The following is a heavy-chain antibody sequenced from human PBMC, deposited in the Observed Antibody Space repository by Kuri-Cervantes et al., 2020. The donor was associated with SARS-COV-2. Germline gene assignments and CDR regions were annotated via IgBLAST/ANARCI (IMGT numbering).Heavy chain of an antibody. CDR1: GFTFSSYG. CDR3: TTSYGARPSGYFDY. J-gene: IGHJ4*02. D-gene: IGHD6-6*01. Sequence: GESLKISCAASGFTFSSYGMHWVRQAPGKGLEWVAVIWYDGSNKYYADSVKGRFTISRDNSKNTLYLQMNSLKTEDTAVYYCTTSYGARPSGYFDYWGQGTLVTVSS. V-gene: IGHV3-33*01. CDR2: IWYDGSNK.